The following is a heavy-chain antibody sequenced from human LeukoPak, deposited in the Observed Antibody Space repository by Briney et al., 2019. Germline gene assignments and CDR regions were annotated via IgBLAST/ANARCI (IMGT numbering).Heavy chain of an antibody. CDR3: AKDAIAVAGTTYFDY. V-gene: IGHV3-23*01. CDR2: ISGSGGST. J-gene: IGHJ4*02. D-gene: IGHD6-19*01. Sequence: GGSLRLSCAASGFTFSSYAMSWVREPPGKGLEWVSAISGSGGSTYYADSGKGRFTISRDNSKNTLYLQMNSLRAEDTAVYYCAKDAIAVAGTTYFDYWGQGTLVTVSS. CDR1: GFTFSSYA.